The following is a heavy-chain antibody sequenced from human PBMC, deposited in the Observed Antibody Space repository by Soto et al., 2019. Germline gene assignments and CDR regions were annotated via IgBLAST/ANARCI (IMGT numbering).Heavy chain of an antibody. CDR2: INHSGST. CDR3: ARLGGYVSVGYYYLWDS. Sequence: QLQLQESGPGLVKPSETLSLTCRVSDGSMNSDSSYWGWIRQPPGKGLEWIGVINHSGSTYHNLSLKGPVHMSVDASRNQSSLKLTSMTAADTAVYYCARLGGYVSVGYYYLWDSWGQGTLVTVSS. D-gene: IGHD3-22*01. V-gene: IGHV4-39*01. J-gene: IGHJ4*02. CDR1: DGSMNSDSSY.